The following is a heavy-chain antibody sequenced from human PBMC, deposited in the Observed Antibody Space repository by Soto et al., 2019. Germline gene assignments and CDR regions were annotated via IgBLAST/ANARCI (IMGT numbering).Heavy chain of an antibody. D-gene: IGHD6-19*01. J-gene: IGHJ4*02. CDR1: GFTFSNYW. V-gene: IGHV5-51*01. Sequence: PGESLKISCQGSGFTFSNYWIGWVRQMPGKGLEWMAFIDPHSNTSYSPSFEGQITISADKSINTAYLQWSSLKASDTAIYYCARRTYTSGWRHYFDYWGQGTLVTVSS. CDR3: ARRTYTSGWRHYFDY. CDR2: IDPHSNT.